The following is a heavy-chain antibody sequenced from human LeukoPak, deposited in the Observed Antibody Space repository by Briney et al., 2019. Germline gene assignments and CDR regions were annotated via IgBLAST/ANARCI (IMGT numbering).Heavy chain of an antibody. D-gene: IGHD2-15*01. V-gene: IGHV3-11*06. CDR1: GFTFSDYY. CDR2: ISSSSSYT. CDR3: ARDRGYCSGGSCYPKNFDY. J-gene: IGHJ4*02. Sequence: PGGSLRLSCAASGFTFSDYYMSWIRQAPGKGREWVSYISSSSSYTNYADSVKGRFTISRDNAKNSLYLQMNSLRAEDTAVYYCARDRGYCSGGSCYPKNFDYWGQGPLVTVSS.